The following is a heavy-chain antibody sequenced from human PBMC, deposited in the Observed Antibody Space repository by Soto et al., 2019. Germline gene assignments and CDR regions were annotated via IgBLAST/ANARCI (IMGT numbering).Heavy chain of an antibody. V-gene: IGHV4-59*01. CDR3: AREGYYYDSSGYFYYYGMDV. J-gene: IGHJ6*02. Sequence: SETLSLTCTVSGGSISSYYWGWIRQPPGKGLEWIGYIYYSGSTNYNPSLKSRVTISVDTSKNQFSLKLSSVTAADTAVYYCAREGYYYDSSGYFYYYGMDVWGQGTTVTVSS. D-gene: IGHD3-22*01. CDR2: IYYSGST. CDR1: GGSISSYY.